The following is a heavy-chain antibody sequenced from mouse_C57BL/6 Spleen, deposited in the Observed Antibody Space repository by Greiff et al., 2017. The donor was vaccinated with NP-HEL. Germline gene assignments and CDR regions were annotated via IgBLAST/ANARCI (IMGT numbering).Heavy chain of an antibody. CDR1: GYAFSSSW. CDR3: ARSEDGYYAPWLAY. Sequence: QVQLQQSGPELVKPGASVKISCKASGYAFSSSWMNWVKQRHGKGLEWIGRIYPGDRDTNYNGKFKGKATLTADKSSSTAYMQLSSLTSEDSAVYFCARSEDGYYAPWLAYWGQGTLVTVSA. J-gene: IGHJ3*01. V-gene: IGHV1-82*01. D-gene: IGHD2-3*01. CDR2: IYPGDRDT.